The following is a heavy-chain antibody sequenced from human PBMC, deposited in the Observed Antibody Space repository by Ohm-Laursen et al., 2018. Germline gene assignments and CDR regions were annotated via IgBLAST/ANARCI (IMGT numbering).Heavy chain of an antibody. J-gene: IGHJ4*02. V-gene: IGHV4-61*01. CDR1: GYSISSDYY. Sequence: TLSLTCAVSGYSISSDYYWGWIRQPPGKGLEWIGYIYYSGSTKYNPSLKSRVSISVDTSKNQFSLKLSSVTAADTAVYYCARGPWNYDSSGYYLHYFDYWGQGTLVTVSS. CDR2: IYYSGST. CDR3: ARGPWNYDSSGYYLHYFDY. D-gene: IGHD3-22*01.